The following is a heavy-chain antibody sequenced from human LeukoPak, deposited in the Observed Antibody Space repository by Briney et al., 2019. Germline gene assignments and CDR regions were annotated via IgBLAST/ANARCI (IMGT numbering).Heavy chain of an antibody. D-gene: IGHD3-16*01. CDR1: GYSINSGYY. CDR3: ARGLRVLREWSGLEY. V-gene: IGHV4-38-2*02. J-gene: IGHJ4*02. Sequence: SETLSLTCTVSGYSINSGYYWGWIRQPPGKGLEWIGSVFHSGNTYSNPSLKSRVTISVDTSKNQFSLKLSSVTAADTAVYYCARGLRVLREWSGLEYWGQGTLVTVSS. CDR2: VFHSGNT.